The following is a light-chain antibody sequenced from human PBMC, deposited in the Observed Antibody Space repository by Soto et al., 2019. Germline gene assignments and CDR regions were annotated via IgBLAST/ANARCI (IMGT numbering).Light chain of an antibody. V-gene: IGKV1-5*03. CDR2: KVS. J-gene: IGKJ5*01. CDR3: QQYKSYSLIT. CDR1: QNIENW. Sequence: DIQMTQSPSTLSASVGDRVTITCRASQNIENWSAWYQQKPGKAPNLLIYKVSTLESGVPSRFSGSGSGTEFTLTISSLQPDDFATYYCQQYKSYSLITFGQGTRLEIK.